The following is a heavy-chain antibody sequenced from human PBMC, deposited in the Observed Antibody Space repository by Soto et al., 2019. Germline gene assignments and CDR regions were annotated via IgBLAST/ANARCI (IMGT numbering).Heavy chain of an antibody. CDR2: ISGSGGSS. CDR1: GFAFSTYA. CDR3: AKVTKRAAAGRYEYYKYGMDV. J-gene: IGHJ6*02. Sequence: GGSLRLSCAAAGFAFSTYAMTWVRQAPGKGLEWVSVISGSGGSSYYAASVKGRFTISRDNSKNTLFLQMNGLRAEDTAVYYCAKVTKRAAAGRYEYYKYGMDVWGQGT. V-gene: IGHV3-23*01. D-gene: IGHD6-13*01.